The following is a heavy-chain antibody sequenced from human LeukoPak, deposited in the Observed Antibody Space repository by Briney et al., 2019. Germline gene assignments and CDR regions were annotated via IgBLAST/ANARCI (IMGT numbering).Heavy chain of an antibody. CDR2: IYYSGST. CDR1: GGSISSYY. V-gene: IGHV4-30-4*08. Sequence: PSETLSLTCTVSGGSISSYYWSWIRQPPGKGLEWIGYIYYSGSTYYNPSLKSRVTISVDTSKNQFSLKLSSVTAADTAVYYCARDCSGGSCYSPGYYYYGMDVWGQGTTVTVSS. J-gene: IGHJ6*02. CDR3: ARDCSGGSCYSPGYYYYGMDV. D-gene: IGHD2-15*01.